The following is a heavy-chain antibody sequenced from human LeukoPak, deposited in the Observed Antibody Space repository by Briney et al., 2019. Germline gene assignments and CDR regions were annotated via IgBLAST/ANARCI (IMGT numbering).Heavy chain of an antibody. Sequence: PSQTLSLTCTVSGGSISSGGYYWSWIRQPPGKGLEWIGYIYHSGSTYYNPSLKSRVTISVDRSKNQFSLKLSSVTAADTAVYYCAASMVRGVTNWFDPWGQGTLVTVSS. V-gene: IGHV4-30-2*01. D-gene: IGHD3-10*01. CDR1: GGSISSGGYY. CDR2: IYHSGST. J-gene: IGHJ5*02. CDR3: AASMVRGVTNWFDP.